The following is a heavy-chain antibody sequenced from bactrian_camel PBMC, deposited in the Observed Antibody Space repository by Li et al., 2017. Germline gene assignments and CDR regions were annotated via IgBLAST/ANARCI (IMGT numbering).Heavy chain of an antibody. D-gene: IGHD6*01. Sequence: VQLVESGGGSAQAGGSLRLSCAVSGYRYGTCSMRWYRQAPGKERDLVSTIYSDGSTYYVDSVKGRFTISRDDAKNSLYLQLNSLKTEDTAMYYCAKDGNAYGSGVYEYDYWGQGTQITVS. J-gene: IGHJ4*01. V-gene: IGHV3S55*01. CDR1: GYRYGTCS. CDR2: IYSDGST. CDR3: AKDGNAYGSGVYEYDY.